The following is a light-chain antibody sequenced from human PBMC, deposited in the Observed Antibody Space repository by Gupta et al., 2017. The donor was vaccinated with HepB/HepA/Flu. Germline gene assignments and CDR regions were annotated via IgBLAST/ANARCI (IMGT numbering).Light chain of an antibody. J-gene: IGKJ1*01. CDR3: MTALQITRT. Sequence: DMVMTQSPLSLPVTPGEPASISCRSSQSLLHRNGYNYVDWYLQKPGKSPQLRIYLGSNRASGVPDRCSGSGSGIDFTLKISRVEAEDVGVKDCMTALQITRTFGQGTKMEIK. CDR2: LGS. CDR1: QSLLHRNGYNY. V-gene: IGKV2-28*01.